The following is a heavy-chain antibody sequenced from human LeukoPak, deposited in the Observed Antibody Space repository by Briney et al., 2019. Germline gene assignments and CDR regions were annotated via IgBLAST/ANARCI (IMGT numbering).Heavy chain of an antibody. V-gene: IGHV4-34*01. D-gene: IGHD4-17*01. CDR3: ARAIMTTVTGNYFDY. J-gene: IGHJ4*02. CDR2: INHSGST. CDR1: GGSFSGYY. Sequence: PSETLSLTCAVYGGSFSGYYWSWIRQPPGKGLEWIGEINHSGSTNYNPSLKSRVTISVDTSKNQFSLKLSSVTAADTAVYYCARAIMTTVTGNYFDYWGQGTLVTVSS.